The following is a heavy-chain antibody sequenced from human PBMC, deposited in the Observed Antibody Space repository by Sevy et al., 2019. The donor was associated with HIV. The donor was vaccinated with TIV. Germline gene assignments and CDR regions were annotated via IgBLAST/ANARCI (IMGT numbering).Heavy chain of an antibody. CDR1: GFTFSGSA. V-gene: IGHV3-73*01. Sequence: GGSLRLSCAASGFTFSGSAMHWVRQASGKWLEWVGRIRSKANSYATAYAASVKGRFTISRDDSKNTAYLQMNSLKTEDTAVYYCTRHDVGGSYEGGDYWGQGTLVTVSS. D-gene: IGHD1-26*01. J-gene: IGHJ4*02. CDR3: TRHDVGGSYEGGDY. CDR2: IRSKANSYAT.